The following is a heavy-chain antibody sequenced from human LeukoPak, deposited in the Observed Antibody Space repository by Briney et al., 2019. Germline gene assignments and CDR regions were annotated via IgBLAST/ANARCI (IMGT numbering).Heavy chain of an antibody. Sequence: GGSLRLSCAASGFTFSSYAMNWVRQAPGKGLEWVSHISGSGISTYYADSVKGRFTISRDNSKNTLYLQMNSLRAEDTAVYYCAKDRSIAAGDDAFDIWGQGTMVTVSS. J-gene: IGHJ3*02. CDR3: AKDRSIAAGDDAFDI. V-gene: IGHV3-23*01. D-gene: IGHD6-13*01. CDR1: GFTFSSYA. CDR2: ISGSGIST.